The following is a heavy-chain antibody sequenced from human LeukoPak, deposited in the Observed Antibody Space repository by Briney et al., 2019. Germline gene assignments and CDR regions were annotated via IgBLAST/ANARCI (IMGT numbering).Heavy chain of an antibody. D-gene: IGHD6-19*01. V-gene: IGHV4-59*08. CDR1: GASITSYS. CDR2: FSLGGSGTT. Sequence: SETLSLTCIVSGASITSYSWNWLRQSPGKGLEWIGYFSLGGSGTTSYTSSLKSRVTISRDTSKNQLSLKLTSVTAADTAVYYCARWDDSAWAFGTWGPGTLVTVSS. J-gene: IGHJ5*02. CDR3: ARWDDSAWAFGT.